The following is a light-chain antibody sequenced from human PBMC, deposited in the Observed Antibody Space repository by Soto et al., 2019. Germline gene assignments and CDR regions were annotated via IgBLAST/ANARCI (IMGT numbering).Light chain of an antibody. V-gene: IGKV3-20*01. CDR1: QGVNRYY. Sequence: ENVLTQSPGTLSLSPGERATLSCRASQGVNRYYLAWYQQKPGQAPRLLIYGASTRATAIPDRFSGSGSGTDFTLTISRLEPEDFAVYYCQQYSSSPLTFGGGTKVEIK. CDR2: GAS. J-gene: IGKJ4*01. CDR3: QQYSSSPLT.